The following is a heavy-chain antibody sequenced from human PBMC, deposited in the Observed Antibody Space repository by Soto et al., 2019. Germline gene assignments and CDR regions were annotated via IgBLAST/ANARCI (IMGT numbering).Heavy chain of an antibody. CDR1: GGSISSYY. CDR2: IYYSGIN. J-gene: IGHJ6*02. Sequence: QMQLPESGPGLVKPSESLFLTCTVSGGSISSYYWSWIRQPPGKGLEWIGYIYYSGINNYNPSLKSRVTISVDTFTNQFSLKLSSVSAADTAVYYCARYNSNYYYAMDVWGQGTTDTVS. V-gene: IGHV4-59*01. CDR3: ARYNSNYYYAMDV. D-gene: IGHD1-20*01.